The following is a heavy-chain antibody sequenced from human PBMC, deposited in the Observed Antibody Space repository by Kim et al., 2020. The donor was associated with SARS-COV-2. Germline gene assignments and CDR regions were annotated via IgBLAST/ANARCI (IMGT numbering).Heavy chain of an antibody. CDR3: ARPLYSSGWYDY. Sequence: NYTPTHKSRVTISVDTSKTQFSLKLSSVTAADTAVYYCARPLYSSGWYDYWGQGTLVTVSS. D-gene: IGHD6-19*01. J-gene: IGHJ4*02. V-gene: IGHV4-59*08.